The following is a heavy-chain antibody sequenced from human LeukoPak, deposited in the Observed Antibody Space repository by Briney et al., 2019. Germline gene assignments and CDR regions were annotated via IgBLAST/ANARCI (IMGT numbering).Heavy chain of an antibody. Sequence: PGGSLRLSCAASGCTFSSYSMNWVRQPPGKGLEWVSSISSSSSYIYYADSVKGRFTISRDNAKNSLYLQMNSLRAEDKAVYYCASPVKQWLTPFDYWGQGTLVTVSS. CDR3: ASPVKQWLTPFDY. J-gene: IGHJ4*02. D-gene: IGHD6-19*01. CDR2: ISSSSSYI. V-gene: IGHV3-21*01. CDR1: GCTFSSYS.